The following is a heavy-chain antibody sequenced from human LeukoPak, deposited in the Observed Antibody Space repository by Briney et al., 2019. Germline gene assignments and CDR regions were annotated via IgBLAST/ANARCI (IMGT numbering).Heavy chain of an antibody. D-gene: IGHD3-3*01. CDR3: AQDRSYPYYDFWSGYYYYGMDV. CDR1: GFTFSSYG. J-gene: IGHJ6*02. V-gene: IGHV3-30*18. Sequence: GGSLRLSCAASGFTFSSYGMHWVRQAPGKGLEWVAVISYDGSNKYYADSVKGRFTISRDNSKNTLYLQMNSLRAEDTAVYYCAQDRSYPYYDFWSGYYYYGMDVWGQGTTVTVSS. CDR2: ISYDGSNK.